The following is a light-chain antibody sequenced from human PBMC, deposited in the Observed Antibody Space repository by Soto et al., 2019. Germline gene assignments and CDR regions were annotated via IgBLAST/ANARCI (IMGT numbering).Light chain of an antibody. CDR3: QQYNNWPLT. Sequence: EIVMTQSPATLSVSPGERDTRSCRASQSVSSNLAMYQQKPGQAPRLLIYGASTRATGIPARFSGSGSGTEFTLIISSQPSEDFAGYYCQQYNNWPLTFGGGTKVEIK. J-gene: IGKJ4*01. CDR1: QSVSSN. CDR2: GAS. V-gene: IGKV3-15*01.